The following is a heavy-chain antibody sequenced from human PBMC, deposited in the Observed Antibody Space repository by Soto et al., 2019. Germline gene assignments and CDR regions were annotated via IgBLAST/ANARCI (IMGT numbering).Heavy chain of an antibody. V-gene: IGHV4-59*01. Sequence: SETLSLTCTVSGGSISSYYWSWIRQPPGKGLEWIGYIYYSGSTNYNPSLKSRVTISVDTSKNQFSLKLSSVTAADTAVYYCARCRGRMATSPFDYWGQGTLVTVS. J-gene: IGHJ4*02. CDR1: GGSISSYY. CDR2: IYYSGST. CDR3: ARCRGRMATSPFDY. D-gene: IGHD5-12*01.